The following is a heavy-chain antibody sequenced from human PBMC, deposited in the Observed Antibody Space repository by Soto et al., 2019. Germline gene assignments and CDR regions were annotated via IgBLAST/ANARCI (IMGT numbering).Heavy chain of an antibody. D-gene: IGHD4-17*01. CDR1: VFTFSSYA. Sequence: PGGSLRLSCAAYVFTFSSYAMHWVRQAPGKGLEWVAVISYDGSNKYYADSVKGRFTISRDNSKNTLYLQMNSLRAEDTAVYYCARDRATVTDAFDIWGQGTMVTVSS. CDR2: ISYDGSNK. CDR3: ARDRATVTDAFDI. J-gene: IGHJ3*02. V-gene: IGHV3-30-3*01.